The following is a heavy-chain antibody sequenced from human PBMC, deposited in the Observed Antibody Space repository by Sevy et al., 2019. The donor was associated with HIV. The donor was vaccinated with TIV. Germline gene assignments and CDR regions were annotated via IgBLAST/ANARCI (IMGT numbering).Heavy chain of an antibody. J-gene: IGHJ4*02. V-gene: IGHV3-23*01. CDR3: AKGIAYCGGDCYSPPYYFDY. Sequence: GGSLRLSCAASGFTFSSYAMSWVRQAPGKGLEWVSDISGSGGSTYYADSVKGRFTISRDNSKNTLYLQMNSLRAEDTAVYYCAKGIAYCGGDCYSPPYYFDYWGQGTLVTVSS. D-gene: IGHD2-21*02. CDR2: ISGSGGST. CDR1: GFTFSSYA.